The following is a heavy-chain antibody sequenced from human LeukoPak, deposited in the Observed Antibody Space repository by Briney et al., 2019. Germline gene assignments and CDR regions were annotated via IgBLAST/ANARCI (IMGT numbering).Heavy chain of an antibody. Sequence: GGSLRLSCAASGFTFSSYAMHWVRQAPGKGLEYVSAISSNGGSTYYANSVKGRFTISRDNSKNTLYLQMGSLRAEDMAVYYCAREGRGGDYSPAQPWYYYMDVWGKGTTVTISS. D-gene: IGHD4-17*01. J-gene: IGHJ6*03. CDR3: AREGRGGDYSPAQPWYYYMDV. CDR1: GFTFSSYA. V-gene: IGHV3-64*01. CDR2: ISSNGGST.